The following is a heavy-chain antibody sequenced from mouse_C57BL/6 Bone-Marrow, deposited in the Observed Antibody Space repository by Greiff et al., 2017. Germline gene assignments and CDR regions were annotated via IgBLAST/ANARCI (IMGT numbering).Heavy chain of an antibody. J-gene: IGHJ4*01. CDR1: GYSFTDYN. D-gene: IGHD2-3*01. Sequence: RVEPGASVKISCKASGYSFTDYNMNWVKQSNGKSLEWIGVINPNYGTTSYNQKFKGKATLTVDQSSSTAYMQLNSLTSEDSAVYYCARLDGYYLYYAMDYWGQGTSVTVSS. CDR2: INPNYGTT. V-gene: IGHV1-39*01. CDR3: ARLDGYYLYYAMDY.